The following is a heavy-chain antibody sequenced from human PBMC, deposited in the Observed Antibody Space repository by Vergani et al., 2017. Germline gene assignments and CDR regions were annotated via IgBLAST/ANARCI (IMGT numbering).Heavy chain of an antibody. CDR2: INHSGST. Sequence: QVQLQQWGAGLLKPSETLSLTCAVYGGSFSGYYWSWIRQPPGKGLEWIGEINHSGSTNYNPSLKSRVTISVDTSKNQFSLKLSSVTAADTAVYYCARGGATVSGFGEPHYYYIDVWGKGTTVTVSS. V-gene: IGHV4-34*01. CDR1: GGSFSGYY. J-gene: IGHJ6*03. D-gene: IGHD3-10*01. CDR3: ARGGATVSGFGEPHYYYIDV.